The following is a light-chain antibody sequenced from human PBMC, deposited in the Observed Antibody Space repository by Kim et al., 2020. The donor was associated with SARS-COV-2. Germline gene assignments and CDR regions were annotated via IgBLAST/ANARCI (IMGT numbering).Light chain of an antibody. CDR2: EVS. Sequence: ASVGDRVTITGRASESISKWLAWYQQKPGTAPKLLIYEVSIVESSVPSRFSGVGSGTDFTLTISGLQIDDFATYFCQQYNSFPLTFGGGTKVDIK. CDR3: QQYNSFPLT. V-gene: IGKV1-5*03. J-gene: IGKJ4*01. CDR1: ESISKW.